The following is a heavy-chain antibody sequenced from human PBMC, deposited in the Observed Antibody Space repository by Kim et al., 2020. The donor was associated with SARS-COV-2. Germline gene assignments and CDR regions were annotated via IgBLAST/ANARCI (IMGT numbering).Heavy chain of an antibody. Sequence: NNKYNTDSVKGRFTNSRDNSKNTLYLQMNSLRADDTAVYYCARAPGSSFDYWGQGTLVTVSS. CDR3: ARAPGSSFDY. J-gene: IGHJ4*02. V-gene: IGHV3-30*10. CDR2: NNK. D-gene: IGHD3-10*01.